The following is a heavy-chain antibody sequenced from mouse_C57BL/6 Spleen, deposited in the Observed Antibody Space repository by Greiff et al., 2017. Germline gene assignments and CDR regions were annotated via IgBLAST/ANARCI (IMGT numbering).Heavy chain of an antibody. CDR2: LSSGSSTI. CDR1: GFTFSDYG. J-gene: IGHJ1*03. Sequence: EVKLMESGGGLVKPGGSLKLSCAASGFTFSDYGMHWVRQAPEKGLEWVAYLSSGSSTIYYAGTVKGRFTISRDNAKNTLFLQMTSLRSEDTAMYYCARNWYFDVWGTGTTVTVSS. CDR3: ARNWYFDV. V-gene: IGHV5-17*01.